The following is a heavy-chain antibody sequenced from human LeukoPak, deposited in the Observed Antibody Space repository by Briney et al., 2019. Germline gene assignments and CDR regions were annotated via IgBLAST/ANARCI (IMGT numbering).Heavy chain of an antibody. J-gene: IGHJ5*02. CDR2: ISYDGSNK. D-gene: IGHD6-19*01. Sequence: GGSLRLSCAASGFTFSSYGMHWVRQAPGKGLEWVAVISYDGSNKYYADSVKGRFTISRDNSKNTLYLRMNSLRAEDTAVYYCAKDSSGWNNWFDPWGQGTLVTVSS. CDR1: GFTFSSYG. CDR3: AKDSSGWNNWFDP. V-gene: IGHV3-30*18.